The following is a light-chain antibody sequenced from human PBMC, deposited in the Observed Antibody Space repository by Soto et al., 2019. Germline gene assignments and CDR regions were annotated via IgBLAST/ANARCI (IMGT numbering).Light chain of an antibody. CDR1: QSISGW. V-gene: IGKV1-5*01. CDR2: DAS. Sequence: DIQMTQSPSTLSASVGDTVSITCRASQSISGWMAWYQQKPGKVPKLLIFDASSLESGVPSRFSGSGSGTIFTLTNSGLQPGDFATYYCQQYNSYPYTFGQGTKLEIK. CDR3: QQYNSYPYT. J-gene: IGKJ2*01.